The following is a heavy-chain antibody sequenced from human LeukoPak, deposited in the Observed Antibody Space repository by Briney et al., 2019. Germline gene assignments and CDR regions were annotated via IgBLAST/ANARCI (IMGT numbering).Heavy chain of an antibody. CDR2: ISSSSSTI. V-gene: IGHV3-48*02. D-gene: IGHD3-22*01. CDR1: GFTFRSYS. CDR3: ARVTYYYDSSGYYYIDY. J-gene: IGHJ4*02. Sequence: GGSLRLSCAASGFTFRSYSMNWVRQAPGKGLEWVSDISSSSSTIYYADSVKGRFTISRDNAKSSLYLQMNSLRDEDTAVYYCARVTYYYDSSGYYYIDYWGQGTLVTVSS.